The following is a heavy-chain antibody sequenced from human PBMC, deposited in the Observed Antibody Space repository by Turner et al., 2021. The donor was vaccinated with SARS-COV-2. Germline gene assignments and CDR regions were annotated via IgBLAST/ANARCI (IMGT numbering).Heavy chain of an antibody. J-gene: IGHJ4*02. CDR2: ISGSGGST. CDR3: ARDKGEGSSGWLIPSGSYYFDY. Sequence: EVQLLESGGGLVQPGGSLRLSCAASGFTFSSYAMSWVRQAPRKGVEWVSTISGSGGSTYYADSVKGRFTISRDNSKNTLYLQMNSLRAEDTAVYYCARDKGEGSSGWLIPSGSYYFDYWGQGTLVTVSS. V-gene: IGHV3-23*01. D-gene: IGHD6-19*01. CDR1: GFTFSSYA.